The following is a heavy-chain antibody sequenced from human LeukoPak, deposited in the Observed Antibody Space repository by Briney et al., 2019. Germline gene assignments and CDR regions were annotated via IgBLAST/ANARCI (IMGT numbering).Heavy chain of an antibody. V-gene: IGHV3-49*04. CDR2: IRSKAYGGTT. Sequence: GGSLRLSCTASGFTFGDYAMSWVRQAPGKGLEWVGFIRSKAYGGTTEYAASVKGRFTISRDDSKSIAYLQMNSLKTEDTAVYYCTTSYGDYYYYYMDVWGKGTTVTVSS. D-gene: IGHD4-17*01. CDR3: TTSYGDYYYYYMDV. J-gene: IGHJ6*03. CDR1: GFTFGDYA.